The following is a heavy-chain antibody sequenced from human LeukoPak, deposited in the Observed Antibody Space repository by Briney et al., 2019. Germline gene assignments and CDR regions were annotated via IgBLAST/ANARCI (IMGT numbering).Heavy chain of an antibody. V-gene: IGHV3-33*06. J-gene: IGHJ4*02. CDR3: AKGAFWTGYPEYFDP. D-gene: IGHD3/OR15-3a*01. CDR1: GFTFSTYG. Sequence: GGSLRLSCAASGFTFSTYGMYWVRQAPGKGLEWAALIWNDGIKKYYAESVKGRFTISRDNSKNTLYLQMDSLRVEDTAVYYCAKGAFWTGYPEYFDPWGQGILVTVSS. CDR2: IWNDGIKK.